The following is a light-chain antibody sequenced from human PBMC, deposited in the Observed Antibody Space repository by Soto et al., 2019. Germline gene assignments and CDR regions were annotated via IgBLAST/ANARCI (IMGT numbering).Light chain of an antibody. V-gene: IGKV3-11*01. CDR3: HHRQSWPRT. CDR2: YTS. CDR1: QYVGTR. Sequence: EIVLTQSPATLSSPPGETATLSCRASQYVGTRLAWYQHKPGQAPRLLIYYTSNRATGIPARFSGSGSGTDFTLTISSLAPEDFAIYYCHHRQSWPRTFGQGTKVDNK. J-gene: IGKJ1*01.